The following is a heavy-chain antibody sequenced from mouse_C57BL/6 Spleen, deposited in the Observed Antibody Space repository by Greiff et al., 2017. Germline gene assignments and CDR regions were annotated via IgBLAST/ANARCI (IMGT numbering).Heavy chain of an antibody. D-gene: IGHD1-1*01. Sequence: LVRPGSSVKLSCKASGYTFTSYWMDWVKQRPGQGLEWIGNIYPSDSETHYNQKFKDKATLTVDKSSSTAYMQLSSLTSEDSAVYYCASSSYYYGSSSFAYWGQGTLVTVSA. J-gene: IGHJ3*01. V-gene: IGHV1-61*01. CDR3: ASSSYYYGSSSFAY. CDR1: GYTFTSYW. CDR2: IYPSDSET.